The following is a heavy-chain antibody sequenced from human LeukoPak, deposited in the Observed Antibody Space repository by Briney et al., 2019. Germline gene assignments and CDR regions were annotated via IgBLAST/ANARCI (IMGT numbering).Heavy chain of an antibody. CDR2: MNPNSGNT. V-gene: IGHV1-8*01. J-gene: IGHJ4*02. D-gene: IGHD3-3*01. Sequence: ASVKVSCKASGYTFTSYDINWVRQATGQGREWMGWMNPNSGNTGYAQKFQGRVTMTRNTSISTAYMELSRLRYEDTAVYYCAGGWSYYDFWSGYPRLYYFDYWGQGTLVTVSS. CDR1: GYTFTSYD. CDR3: AGGWSYYDFWSGYPRLYYFDY.